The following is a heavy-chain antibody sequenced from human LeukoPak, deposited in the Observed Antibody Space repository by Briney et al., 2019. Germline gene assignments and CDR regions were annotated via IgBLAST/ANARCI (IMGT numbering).Heavy chain of an antibody. Sequence: SETLSLTCTVSGGSIYSSSYYWGWIRQSPGKGLEWIGSIYYSGSTYYNPSLKSRVTISVDASKNQFSLKLTSVTAADTAVYYRARTSYYGSGSYDYWGQGTLVTVS. CDR2: IYYSGST. CDR1: GGSIYSSSYY. CDR3: ARTSYYGSGSYDY. V-gene: IGHV4-39*01. J-gene: IGHJ4*02. D-gene: IGHD3-10*01.